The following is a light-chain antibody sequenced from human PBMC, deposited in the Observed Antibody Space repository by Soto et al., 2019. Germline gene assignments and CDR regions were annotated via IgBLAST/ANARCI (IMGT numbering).Light chain of an antibody. Sequence: DIQMTQSPSSLPASVGDRVTIPTRAGKSIGSDLNWYQQKPGKPPKLLIYAASSLQSGVPSRFSGSGSGTDFTLTISSLQPEDFATYYCQQSYSTLALTFGGGTKVEIK. CDR2: AAS. V-gene: IGKV1-39*01. J-gene: IGKJ4*01. CDR3: QQSYSTLALT. CDR1: KSIGSD.